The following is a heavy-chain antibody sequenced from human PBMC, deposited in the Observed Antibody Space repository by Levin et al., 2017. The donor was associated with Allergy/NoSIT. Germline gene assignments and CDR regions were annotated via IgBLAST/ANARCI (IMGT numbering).Heavy chain of an antibody. Sequence: SCAASGFTFSDYYMSWIRQAPGKGLEWVSYISSSSSYTNYADSVKGRFTISRDNAKNSLYLQMNSLRAEDTAVYYCARDLTDIAAAGNRFFSTSDEGGAFDIWGQGTMVTVSS. D-gene: IGHD6-13*01. CDR2: ISSSSSYT. CDR1: GFTFSDYY. CDR3: ARDLTDIAAAGNRFFSTSDEGGAFDI. V-gene: IGHV3-11*05. J-gene: IGHJ3*02.